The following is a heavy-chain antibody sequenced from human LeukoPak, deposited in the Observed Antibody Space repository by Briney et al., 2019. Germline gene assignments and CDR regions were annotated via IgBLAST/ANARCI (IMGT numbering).Heavy chain of an antibody. V-gene: IGHV3-73*01. CDR1: GFTLSDSS. J-gene: IGHJ4*02. CDR3: TRLGDYSEAGGY. CDR2: IRSKANNYAI. D-gene: IGHD4-11*01. Sequence: PGGSLRLSCAASGFTLSDSSVYWVRQASGKGLEWLGRIRSKANNYAISYAASVKGRFTVSRDDSKSMAYLQMSSLRTEDTAIYYCTRLGDYSEAGGYWGQGTLVTVSS.